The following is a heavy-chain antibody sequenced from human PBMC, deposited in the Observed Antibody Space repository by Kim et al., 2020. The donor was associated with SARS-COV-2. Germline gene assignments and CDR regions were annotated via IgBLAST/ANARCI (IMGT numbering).Heavy chain of an antibody. Sequence: GGSLRLSCAASGFTFDDYAMHWVRQAPGKGLEWVSGISWNSGSIGYADSVKGRFTISRDNAKNSLYLQMNSLRAEDTALYYCAKDISGNYLAAPSYYGMDVWGQGTTVTVSS. J-gene: IGHJ6*02. D-gene: IGHD4-4*01. CDR3: AKDISGNYLAAPSYYGMDV. CDR2: ISWNSGSI. CDR1: GFTFDDYA. V-gene: IGHV3-9*01.